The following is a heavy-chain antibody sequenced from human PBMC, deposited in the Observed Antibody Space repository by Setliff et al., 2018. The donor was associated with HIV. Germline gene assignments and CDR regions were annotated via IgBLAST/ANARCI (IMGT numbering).Heavy chain of an antibody. Sequence: SSETLSLTCSVSGGSIRSFYWSWIRQSPAKGMEWIGYVMYGGGSNYSPVFKSRVAMSIDASKNQFSLRLTSVSAPDTAVYYCATTYHPDSRGYPPEYCLRWGQGSRVTVSA. CDR2: VMYGGGS. J-gene: IGHJ1*01. CDR3: ATTYHPDSRGYPPEYCLR. D-gene: IGHD3-22*01. CDR1: GGSIRSFY. V-gene: IGHV4-59*08.